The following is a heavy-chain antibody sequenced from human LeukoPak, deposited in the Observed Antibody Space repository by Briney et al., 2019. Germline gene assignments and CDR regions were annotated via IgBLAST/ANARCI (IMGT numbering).Heavy chain of an antibody. V-gene: IGHV3-7*01. J-gene: IGHJ4*02. CDR1: GFTFSRSW. CDR2: IKEDGSET. CDR3: AKSLDY. Sequence: PGGSLRLSCVASGFTFSRSWMDWVRQAPGKGPEWVANIKEDGSETYYVDSAKGRFTISRDNAKNSLYLQMGSLRVEDTAIYYCAKSLDYWGQGTLVTVSS.